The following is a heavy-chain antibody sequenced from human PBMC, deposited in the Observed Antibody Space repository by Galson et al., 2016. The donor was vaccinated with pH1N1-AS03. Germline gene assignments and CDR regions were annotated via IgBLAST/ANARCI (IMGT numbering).Heavy chain of an antibody. D-gene: IGHD6-6*01. Sequence: SVKVSCTASGCTFSTNGFTWVRQAPGQGLEWMGRIIPMLGRGNYAQTFQGRVTIIADISTSTTYMELSNLTSEDTAIYYCARELDSSSSSIFVYWGQGTQVTVSS. CDR3: ARELDSSSSSIFVY. J-gene: IGHJ4*02. CDR2: IIPMLGRG. CDR1: GCTFSTNG. V-gene: IGHV1-69*04.